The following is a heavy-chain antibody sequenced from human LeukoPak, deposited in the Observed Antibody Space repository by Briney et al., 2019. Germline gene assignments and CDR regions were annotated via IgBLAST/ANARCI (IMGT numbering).Heavy chain of an antibody. D-gene: IGHD4-11*01. CDR2: IVVGSGNT. CDR1: GFTFTSSA. J-gene: IGHJ4*02. V-gene: IGHV1-58*01. CDR3: AARTRTVTSVGYFDY. Sequence: SVKVSCKASGFTFTSSAVQWVRQARGQRLEWIGWIVVGSGNTNYAQKFQERVTITRDMSTSTAYVELSSLRSEDTAVYYCAARTRTVTSVGYFDYWGQGTLVTVSS.